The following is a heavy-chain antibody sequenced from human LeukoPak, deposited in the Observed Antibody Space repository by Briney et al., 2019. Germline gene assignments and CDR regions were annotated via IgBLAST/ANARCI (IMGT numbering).Heavy chain of an antibody. J-gene: IGHJ4*02. V-gene: IGHV1-8*01. D-gene: IGHD6-13*01. Sequence: ASVKVSCKASGYTFTSYDIHWVRQATGKGLDWMGWMNPNSGNTGYAQKFQGRVTMTRNTSISTAYMELSSLRSEDTAVYYCARVKRLAATPPGYWGQGTLVTVSS. CDR2: MNPNSGNT. CDR3: ARVKRLAATPPGY. CDR1: GYTFTSYD.